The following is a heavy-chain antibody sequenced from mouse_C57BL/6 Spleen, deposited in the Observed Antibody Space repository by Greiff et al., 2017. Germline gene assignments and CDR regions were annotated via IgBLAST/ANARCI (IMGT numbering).Heavy chain of an antibody. D-gene: IGHD1-1*01. Sequence: EVQLKESGGGLVKPGGSLKLSCAASGFTFSDYGMHWVRQAPEKGLEWVAYISSGSSTIYYADTVKGRFTISRDKAKNTLFLQMTSLRSEDTAMYYCAREITTVVATDAMDYWGQGTSVTVSS. CDR3: AREITTVVATDAMDY. CDR2: ISSGSSTI. J-gene: IGHJ4*01. V-gene: IGHV5-17*01. CDR1: GFTFSDYG.